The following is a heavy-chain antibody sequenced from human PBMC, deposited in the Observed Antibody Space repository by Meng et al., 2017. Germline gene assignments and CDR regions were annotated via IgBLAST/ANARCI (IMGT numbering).Heavy chain of an antibody. CDR1: GDSVSSNSAA. CDR3: ARLRFGTAPYYYYGMDV. CDR2: TYYRSKWYN. J-gene: IGHJ6*02. D-gene: IGHD1-1*01. Sequence: SETLSLTCAISGDSVSSNSAAWSWIRQSPSRGLEWLGRTYYRSKWYNDYAVSVKSRITINPDTSKNQFSLQLNSVTPEDTAVYYCARLRFGTAPYYYYGMDVWGQGTTVTVSS. V-gene: IGHV6-1*01.